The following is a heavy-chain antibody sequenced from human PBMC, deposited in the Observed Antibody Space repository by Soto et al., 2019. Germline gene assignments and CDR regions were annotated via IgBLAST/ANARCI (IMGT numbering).Heavy chain of an antibody. CDR1: GGSMRPYY. D-gene: IGHD6-19*01. CDR2: ISTSGTT. V-gene: IGHV4-4*07. J-gene: IGHJ5*02. Sequence: PSEPLSLPCTVSGGSMRPYYSWTWIRQPAGKGLEWIGRISTSGTTTYSPSLKSRVTMSVDTSKNHFSLRLSSVTVADTAVYYCVRGSLYNFDSSGTELWFDPWGQGALVTDSS. CDR3: VRGSLYNFDSSGTELWFDP.